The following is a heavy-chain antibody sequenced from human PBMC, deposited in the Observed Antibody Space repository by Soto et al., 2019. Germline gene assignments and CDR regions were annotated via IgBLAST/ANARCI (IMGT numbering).Heavy chain of an antibody. CDR1: GGSISSYS. J-gene: IGHJ4*02. D-gene: IGHD6-13*01. Sequence: SETLSLTCTVSGGSISSYSWSWIRQPPGKGLEWIGYIYYSGSTNYNPSLKSRVTISVDTSKNQFSLKLSSVTAADTAVYYCASSGGAGYSSSWFYFDYWGQGTLVTVSS. CDR3: ASSGGAGYSSSWFYFDY. CDR2: IYYSGST. V-gene: IGHV4-59*01.